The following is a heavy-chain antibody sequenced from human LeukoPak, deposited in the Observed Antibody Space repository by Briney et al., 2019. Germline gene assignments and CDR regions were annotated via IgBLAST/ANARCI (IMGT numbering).Heavy chain of an antibody. CDR3: ASGREYYGSGSHDDAFGI. V-gene: IGHV1-2*02. D-gene: IGHD3-10*01. J-gene: IGHJ3*02. Sequence: ASVKVSCKTSGYTFTGYYMHWVRQAPGQGLEWMGWINPNSGGTNYAQKFQGRVTMTRDTSISTAYMELSRLRSDDTALYYCASGREYYGSGSHDDAFGIWGQGTMVTVS. CDR2: INPNSGGT. CDR1: GYTFTGYY.